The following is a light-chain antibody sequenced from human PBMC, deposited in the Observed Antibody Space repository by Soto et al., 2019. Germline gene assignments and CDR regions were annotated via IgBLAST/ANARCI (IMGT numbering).Light chain of an antibody. Sequence: EIVLTQSPGTLSLYPGQRATLSCRASQSVSSNYIAWYQQKPGQAPRLLIYGASSRATDIPDRFSGSGSGTDFTLTISRLEPEDFVVYYCQQYDNSPQTFGQGTKVEI. J-gene: IGKJ1*01. CDR1: QSVSSNY. CDR3: QQYDNSPQT. CDR2: GAS. V-gene: IGKV3-20*01.